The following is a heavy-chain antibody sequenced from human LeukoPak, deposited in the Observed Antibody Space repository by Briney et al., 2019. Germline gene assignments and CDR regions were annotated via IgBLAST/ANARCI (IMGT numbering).Heavy chain of an antibody. V-gene: IGHV3-30-3*01. D-gene: IGHD3-9*01. CDR2: MSYDGNTK. Sequence: PGGSLRLSCAASGFTLSDYTLHWVRHAPGKGLEWVALMSYDGNTKYYADSVKGRFTFSRDNPKNTLYVQMNSLRAEDTAVYYCARAQSGYPPDYWGQGTLVAVSS. CDR3: ARAQSGYPPDY. CDR1: GFTLSDYT. J-gene: IGHJ4*02.